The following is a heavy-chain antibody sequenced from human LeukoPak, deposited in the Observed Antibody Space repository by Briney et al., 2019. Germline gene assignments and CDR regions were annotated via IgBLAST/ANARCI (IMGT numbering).Heavy chain of an antibody. CDR3: ARDLDTIFGPGIDY. CDR2: ISSSGSTI. D-gene: IGHD3-3*01. J-gene: IGHJ4*02. V-gene: IGHV3-11*04. Sequence: GGSLRLSCAASGFTFSDYYMSWIRQAPGKGLEWVSYISSSGSTIYYAESVKCRFTISRDNAKNSLYLQMNSLRAEDTAVYYCARDLDTIFGPGIDYWGQGTLVTVSS. CDR1: GFTFSDYY.